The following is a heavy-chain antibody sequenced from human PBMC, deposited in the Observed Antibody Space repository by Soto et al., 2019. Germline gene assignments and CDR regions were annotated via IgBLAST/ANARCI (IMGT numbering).Heavy chain of an antibody. CDR3: ARSPRPVARVAGVDY. D-gene: IGHD6-19*01. Sequence: SETLSLTCTVSGGSISSSSYYWGWIRQPPGKGLEWIGSIYYSGSTYYNPSLKSRVTISVDTSKNQFSLKLSSVTAADTAVYYCARSPRPVARVAGVDYWGQGTLVTVSS. J-gene: IGHJ4*02. CDR2: IYYSGST. CDR1: GGSISSSSYY. V-gene: IGHV4-39*01.